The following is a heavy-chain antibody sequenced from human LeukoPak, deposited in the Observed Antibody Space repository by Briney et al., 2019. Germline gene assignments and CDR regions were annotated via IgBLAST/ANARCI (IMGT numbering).Heavy chain of an antibody. CDR3: ARDPHYADPSFDY. V-gene: IGHV4-38-2*02. J-gene: IGHJ4*02. D-gene: IGHD4-17*01. CDR1: GYSISSGYY. Sequence: PSETLSLTCTVSGYSISSGYYWGWIRQPPGKGLEWIGSIYHSGSTYYNPSLKSRVTISVDTSKNQFPLKLSSVTAADTAVYYCARDPHYADPSFDYWGQGTLVTVSS. CDR2: IYHSGST.